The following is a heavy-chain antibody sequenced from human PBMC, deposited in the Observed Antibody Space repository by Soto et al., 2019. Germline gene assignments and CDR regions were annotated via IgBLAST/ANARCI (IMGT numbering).Heavy chain of an antibody. Sequence: QVQLQVSGPGLVKPSETLSLTCTVSGGSIDPYYWSWIRQPPGKGLEWIGFIFYRGRTNYNPSLKSRVTISLDTFKSQFSLRLSSVTAADTAVYFCARALDSSAAPFDYWGQGTLVAVSS. V-gene: IGHV4-59*01. J-gene: IGHJ4*02. CDR2: IFYRGRT. CDR3: ARALDSSAAPFDY. CDR1: GGSIDPYY. D-gene: IGHD2-2*01.